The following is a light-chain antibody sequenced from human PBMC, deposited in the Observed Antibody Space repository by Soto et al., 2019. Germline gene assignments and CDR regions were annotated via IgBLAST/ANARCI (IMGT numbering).Light chain of an antibody. CDR2: DTS. CDR3: QRYTNWPLT. J-gene: IGKJ4*01. Sequence: EIIMTQSPATLSVSPGERATLSCRASQGIGDTLAWYQYKPGQTPRLLIYDTSTRATGVPARFSGSRSGTEFTLTINSLQSEDFAVYYCQRYTNWPLTFGGGTKVDIK. CDR1: QGIGDT. V-gene: IGKV3-15*01.